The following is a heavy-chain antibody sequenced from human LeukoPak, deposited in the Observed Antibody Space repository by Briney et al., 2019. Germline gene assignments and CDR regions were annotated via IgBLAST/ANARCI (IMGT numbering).Heavy chain of an antibody. V-gene: IGHV3-43*02. CDR2: ISGDGGST. CDR1: GFTFDDYA. D-gene: IGHD5-18*01. J-gene: IGHJ4*02. CDR3: AKGKLWGD. Sequence: GGSLTLSCAASGFTFDDYAMHWVRQAPGKGLDWVSLISGDGGSTYYEDSAKGRFTISRDNSKNSLYLQMNSLRTEDTALYYCAKGKLWGDWGQGTLVTVSS.